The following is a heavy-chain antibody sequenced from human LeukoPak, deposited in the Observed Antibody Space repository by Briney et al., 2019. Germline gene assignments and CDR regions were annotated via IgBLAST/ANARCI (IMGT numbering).Heavy chain of an antibody. V-gene: IGHV4-59*01. Sequence: PSETLSLTCTVSGGSIGKFYWHWIRQPPGKRLGWIGYVDYTGTTNYNPSLQSRVTISVDTSMNRLSLNLRSISAADTAVYFCARGASRGSLYWFFDLWGRGTLLTVSS. J-gene: IGHJ2*01. CDR3: ARGASRGSLYWFFDL. CDR2: VDYTGTT. CDR1: GGSIGKFY. D-gene: IGHD2-2*01.